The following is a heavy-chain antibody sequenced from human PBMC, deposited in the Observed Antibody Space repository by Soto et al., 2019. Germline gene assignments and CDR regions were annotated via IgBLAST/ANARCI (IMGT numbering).Heavy chain of an antibody. D-gene: IGHD6-13*01. CDR2: IYYSGST. V-gene: IGHV4-39*01. CDR3: ARPGASSSWFSLNWFDP. Sequence: SETLSLTCTVSGGSISSSGYYWGWIRQPPGKGLEWIGSIYYSGSTYYNPSLKSRVTISVDTSKNQFSLKLSSVTAADTAVYYCARPGASSSWFSLNWFDPWGQGTLVTVSS. J-gene: IGHJ5*02. CDR1: GGSISSSGYY.